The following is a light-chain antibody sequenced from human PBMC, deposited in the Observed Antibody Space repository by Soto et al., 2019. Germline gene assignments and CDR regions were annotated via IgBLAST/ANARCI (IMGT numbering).Light chain of an antibody. CDR3: QQYNNWPPHT. J-gene: IGKJ1*01. Sequence: EIVMTQSPATLSVSPGERATLSCRASQSVSSNLAWYQQTPGQAPRLLIYGASTRATGIPARFSGSGSGTEFTLTISSLQSEDFAVYYCQQYNNWPPHTFGQGTKV. CDR2: GAS. V-gene: IGKV3D-15*01. CDR1: QSVSSN.